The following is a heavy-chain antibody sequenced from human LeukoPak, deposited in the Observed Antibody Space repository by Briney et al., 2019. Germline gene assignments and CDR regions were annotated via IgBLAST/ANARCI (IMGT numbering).Heavy chain of an antibody. J-gene: IGHJ4*02. Sequence: GGPLRLSCAASGFTFSSYEMNWVRQAPGKGLEWGSYISSSGGTISYADSVKGRFTISRDNAKKSLYLQMNSLRAEDTAVYYCARDGIAAAGTEGYYFDSWGQGTLVTVSS. CDR3: ARDGIAAAGTEGYYFDS. CDR1: GFTFSSYE. D-gene: IGHD6-13*01. V-gene: IGHV3-48*03. CDR2: ISSSGGTI.